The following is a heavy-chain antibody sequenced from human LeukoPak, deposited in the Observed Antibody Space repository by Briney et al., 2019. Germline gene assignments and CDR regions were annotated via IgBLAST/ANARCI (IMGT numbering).Heavy chain of an antibody. CDR2: VSTSGST. Sequence: PSETLSLTCTVPGGSISSGRYYWSWIRQTAGKGLEWIGRVSTSGSTNYNPSLKSRVTISLDTSKNQFSLKLTSVTAADTAVYYCATLPRGVTTPNPSWGQGTLVTVSS. CDR1: GGSISSGRYY. CDR3: ATLPRGVTTPNPS. V-gene: IGHV4-61*02. J-gene: IGHJ5*02. D-gene: IGHD4-17*01.